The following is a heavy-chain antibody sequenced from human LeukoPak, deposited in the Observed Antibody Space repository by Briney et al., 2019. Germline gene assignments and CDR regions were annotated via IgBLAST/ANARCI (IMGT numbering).Heavy chain of an antibody. V-gene: IGHV3-7*01. J-gene: IGHJ5*02. Sequence: PGGSLRLSCAASGFTLSSYWMSWVRQAPGKGREWVANIKQDGSEKNYVDSVKGRFTISRDNAKNSLYLQMNSLRAEDTAVYYCAREAGDSSGWYNRFDPWGQGTLVTVSS. D-gene: IGHD6-19*01. CDR1: GFTLSSYW. CDR3: AREAGDSSGWYNRFDP. CDR2: IKQDGSEK.